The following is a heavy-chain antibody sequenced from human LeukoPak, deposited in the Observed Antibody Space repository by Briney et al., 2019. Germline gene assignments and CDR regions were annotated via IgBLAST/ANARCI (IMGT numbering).Heavy chain of an antibody. J-gene: IGHJ4*02. Sequence: SETLSLTCTVSGGSISSSSYYWGWIRQPPGKGLEWIGSIYYSGSTYYNPSLKSRVTISVDTSKNQFSLKLSPVTAADTAVYYCARDGADYYDSSGTYDYWGQGTLVTVSS. CDR1: GGSISSSSYY. CDR3: ARDGADYYDSSGTYDY. CDR2: IYYSGST. V-gene: IGHV4-39*02. D-gene: IGHD3-22*01.